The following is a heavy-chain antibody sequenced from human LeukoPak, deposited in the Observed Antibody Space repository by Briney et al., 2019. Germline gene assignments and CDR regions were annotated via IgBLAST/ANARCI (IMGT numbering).Heavy chain of an antibody. Sequence: GGSLRLSCAASGFTFSNYGMHWVRQAPGKGLEWVAFVRYDESTKFYADSVKGRFTISRDNSKTTLYLQMNSLRAEDTAVYYCARSGYGDYDYWGQGTRVTVSS. CDR2: VRYDESTK. J-gene: IGHJ4*02. D-gene: IGHD4-17*01. CDR1: GFTFSNYG. CDR3: ARSGYGDYDY. V-gene: IGHV3-30*02.